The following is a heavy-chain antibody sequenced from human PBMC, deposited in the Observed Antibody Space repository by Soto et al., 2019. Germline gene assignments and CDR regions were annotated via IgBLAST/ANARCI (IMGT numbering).Heavy chain of an antibody. CDR1: GGTFSSYT. CDR2: IIPILGIA. V-gene: IGHV1-69*04. D-gene: IGHD3-9*01. CDR3: AREYFDWYNWFDP. J-gene: IGHJ5*02. Sequence: GASVKVSCKASGGTFSSYTISWVRQAPGQGLEWMGRIIPILGIANYAQKFQGRVTITADKSTSTAYMELSSLRSEDTAVYYCAREYFDWYNWFDPWGQGTLVTVSS.